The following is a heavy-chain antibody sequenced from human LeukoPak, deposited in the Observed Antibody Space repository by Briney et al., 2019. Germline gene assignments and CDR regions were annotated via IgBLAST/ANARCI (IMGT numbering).Heavy chain of an antibody. D-gene: IGHD3-10*01. CDR1: GGSFSGYY. CDR2: INHSGST. Sequence: SETLSLTCAVYGGSFSGYYWSWIRQPPGKGLEWIGEINHSGSTNYNPSLKSRVTISVDTSKNQFSLKLSSVTAADTAVYYCARAVPYYYGSGNYIRKNLAFDSWGQGTLVTVSS. V-gene: IGHV4-34*01. CDR3: ARAVPYYYGSGNYIRKNLAFDS. J-gene: IGHJ4*02.